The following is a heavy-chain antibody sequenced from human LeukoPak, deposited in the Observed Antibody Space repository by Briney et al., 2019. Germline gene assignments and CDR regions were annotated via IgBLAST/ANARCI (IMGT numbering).Heavy chain of an antibody. CDR1: GGSFSGYY. V-gene: IGHV4-38-2*01. CDR3: ARVARCTSCFDVDY. Sequence: SGTLSLTCAVYGGSFSGYYWGWIRQPPGKGLEWIGSFFLKGSTYYNPSLKSRVTISVDTSKNQFSLTLSSVTAADTAVYYCARVARCTSCFDVDYWGQGTLVTVSS. CDR2: FFLKGST. J-gene: IGHJ4*02. D-gene: IGHD2-2*01.